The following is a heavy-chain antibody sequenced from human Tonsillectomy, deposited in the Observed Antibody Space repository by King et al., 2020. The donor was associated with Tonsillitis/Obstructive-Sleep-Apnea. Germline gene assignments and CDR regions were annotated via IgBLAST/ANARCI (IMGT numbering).Heavy chain of an antibody. CDR3: AGEYYVSDYGMDV. CDR1: GFTFSSFV. V-gene: IGHV3-33*01. J-gene: IGHJ6*01. D-gene: IGHD3-10*01. Sequence: VQLVESGGGVVQPGRSLRLSCAASGFTFSSFVMHWVRQATGKGLEWVAVIWYDGSNKYYADSVKGRLTISTDNSKNTLYLQMNILRAENTAVYYCAGEYYVSDYGMDVCGQGATVSVS. CDR2: IWYDGSNK.